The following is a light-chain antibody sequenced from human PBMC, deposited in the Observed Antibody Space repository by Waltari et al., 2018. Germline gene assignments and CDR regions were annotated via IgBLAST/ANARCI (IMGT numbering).Light chain of an antibody. CDR3: ATWDDSLSGPV. J-gene: IGLJ2*01. CDR1: SSNIGSNY. V-gene: IGLV1-47*01. CDR2: RNN. Sequence: QSVLTQPPPASGTPGQRVTISCSASSSNIGSNYVYWYQQLPGPAPKLLIYRNNQRPSGVPDRFSGSKSGTSASLAISGLRSDDEADYYCATWDDSLSGPVFGGGTKVTVL.